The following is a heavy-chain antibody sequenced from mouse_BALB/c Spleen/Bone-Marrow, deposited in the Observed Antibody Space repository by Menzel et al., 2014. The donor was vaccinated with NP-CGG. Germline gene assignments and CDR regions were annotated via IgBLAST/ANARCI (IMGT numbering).Heavy chain of an antibody. CDR2: ISNLAYSI. CDR1: GFTFGDYG. D-gene: IGHD3-1*01. V-gene: IGHV5-15*02. J-gene: IGHJ1*01. CDR3: ARDRGRYRYFDV. Sequence: EVKLVESGGGLVQPGGSRELSCAASGFTFGDYGMAWVRQAPGKGPEWVAFISNLAYSIYYADTVTGRFTISRENAKNTLYLEMSSLRSEDTAMYYCARDRGRYRYFDVWGAGTTVTVSS.